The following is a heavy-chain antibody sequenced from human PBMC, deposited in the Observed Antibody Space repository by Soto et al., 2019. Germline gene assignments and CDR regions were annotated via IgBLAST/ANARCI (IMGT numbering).Heavy chain of an antibody. J-gene: IGHJ6*02. CDR1: GCSISSSSYY. Sequence: SETLSLTCTVSGCSISSSSYYWGWIRQPPGKGLEWIGSIYYSGSTYYNPSLKSRVTISVDTSKNQFSLKLSSVTAADTAVYYCARRLYYDSSGFEGGGMDVWGQGTTVTVS. CDR3: ARRLYYDSSGFEGGGMDV. D-gene: IGHD3-22*01. V-gene: IGHV4-39*01. CDR2: IYYSGST.